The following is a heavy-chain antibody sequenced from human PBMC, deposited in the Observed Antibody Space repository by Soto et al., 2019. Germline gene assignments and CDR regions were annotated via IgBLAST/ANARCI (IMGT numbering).Heavy chain of an antibody. J-gene: IGHJ6*02. CDR1: GGSISNDDYY. D-gene: IGHD4-17*01. CDR3: ARATTVTSSFFYYGLDV. Sequence: QVQLQESGPGLVKPSQTLSLTCSVSGGSISNDDYYWTWIRQPPGKGLEWIGHIYYNGNTYYNPSLKSRLTMSFDTSQNQFSLHLTSVIAADSASYFCARATTVTSSFFYYGLDVWGQGTTVTVSS. V-gene: IGHV4-30-4*08. CDR2: IYYNGNT.